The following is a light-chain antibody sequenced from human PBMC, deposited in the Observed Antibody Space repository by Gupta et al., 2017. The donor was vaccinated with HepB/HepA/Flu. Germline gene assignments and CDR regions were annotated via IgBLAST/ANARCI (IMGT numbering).Light chain of an antibody. CDR3: QQDNTYPRT. Sequence: DIQMTQSPSTLSASVGDSVTVTCRASQIIGSWLAWYQRKPGKAPRLLISQTSTLASGVPSRFSGSESGTXFTLTIXSLLPDDFGTFYCQQDNTYPRTFGXGTKVEIK. J-gene: IGKJ1*01. CDR2: QTS. V-gene: IGKV1-5*03. CDR1: QIIGSW.